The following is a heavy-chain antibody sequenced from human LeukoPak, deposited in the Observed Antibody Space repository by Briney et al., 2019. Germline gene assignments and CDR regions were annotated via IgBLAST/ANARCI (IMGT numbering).Heavy chain of an antibody. CDR2: ISSSSSYI. D-gene: IGHD4-17*01. CDR3: AKDLSNGDDWFDP. V-gene: IGHV3-21*01. Sequence: GGSLRLSCATSGFTLSSYTMNWVRQAPGKGLEWVSAISSSSSYIYYADSVKGRFTISRDNSKNTLYLQMNSLRAEDTAVYYCAKDLSNGDDWFDPWGQGTLVTVSS. J-gene: IGHJ5*02. CDR1: GFTLSSYT.